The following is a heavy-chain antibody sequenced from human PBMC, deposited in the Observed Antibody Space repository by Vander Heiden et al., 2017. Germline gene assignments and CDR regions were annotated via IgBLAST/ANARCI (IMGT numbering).Heavy chain of an antibody. CDR1: GGSFSGYY. D-gene: IGHD1-26*01. Sequence: QVQLQQWGAGLLKPSETLSLICAVYGGSFSGYYWSWIRQPPGKGLEWIGKINHSGSTNYNPSLKSRVTISVDTSKNQFSLKLSSVTAADTAVYYCARYRYRGAFDIWGQGTMVTVSS. J-gene: IGHJ3*02. CDR3: ARYRYRGAFDI. V-gene: IGHV4-34*01. CDR2: INHSGST.